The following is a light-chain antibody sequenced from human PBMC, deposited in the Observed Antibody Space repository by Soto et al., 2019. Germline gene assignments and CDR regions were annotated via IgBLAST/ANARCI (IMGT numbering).Light chain of an antibody. CDR2: SNI. Sequence: QAVVTQPPSVSGAPGQRVTISCTGSGSNIGAGYDVHWYQLVSGTAPRLLIYSNINRPSGVPDRFSGSRSGASASLAITGLQAEDEAHYYCQSFDNKPHVLFGGGTKVTVL. CDR1: GSNIGAGYD. J-gene: IGLJ3*02. V-gene: IGLV1-40*03. CDR3: QSFDNKPHVL.